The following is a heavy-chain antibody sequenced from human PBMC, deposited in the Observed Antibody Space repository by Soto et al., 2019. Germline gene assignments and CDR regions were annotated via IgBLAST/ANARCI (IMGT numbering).Heavy chain of an antibody. Sequence: QVQLQESGPGLVKPSETLSLTCTVSGGSVSSGNYYWSWIRQPPGKGLEWIGYFYYTGSINYNPSLKSRVTILLDASKNQFSLRLSSVTAADTAVYYCARSMFYSDGINYSPFEYWGQGTLVTASS. J-gene: IGHJ4*02. D-gene: IGHD3-22*01. CDR3: ARSMFYSDGINYSPFEY. CDR2: FYYTGSI. V-gene: IGHV4-61*01. CDR1: GGSVSSGNYY.